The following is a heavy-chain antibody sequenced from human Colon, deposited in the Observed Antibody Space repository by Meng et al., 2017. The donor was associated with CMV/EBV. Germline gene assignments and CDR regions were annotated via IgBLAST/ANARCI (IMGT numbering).Heavy chain of an antibody. Sequence: QLVQSKTQVKKPGASEKVSCKPSGNTLSTYVISRVRQAPGQGLEWMGWISANNGNTNYGKKFQGRVTMTTDTSTNTAYMKLRSLRSDDTAVYYCATGGSPFFNPWGQGTLVTVSS. D-gene: IGHD3-10*01. V-gene: IGHV1-18*01. CDR1: GNTLSTYV. J-gene: IGHJ5*02. CDR3: ATGGSPFFNP. CDR2: ISANNGNT.